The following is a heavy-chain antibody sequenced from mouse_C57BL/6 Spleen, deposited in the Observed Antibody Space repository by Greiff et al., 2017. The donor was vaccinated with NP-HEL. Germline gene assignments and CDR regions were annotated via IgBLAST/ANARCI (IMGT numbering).Heavy chain of an antibody. J-gene: IGHJ4*01. Sequence: EVQVVESGGGLVKPGGSLKLSCAASGFTFSDYGMHWVRQAPEKGLEWVAYISSGSSTIYYADTVKGRFTISRDNAKNTLFLQMTSLRSEDTAMYYCARGAGDYYGSSWDYAMDYWGQGTSVTVSS. CDR1: GFTFSDYG. V-gene: IGHV5-17*01. CDR2: ISSGSSTI. D-gene: IGHD1-1*01. CDR3: ARGAGDYYGSSWDYAMDY.